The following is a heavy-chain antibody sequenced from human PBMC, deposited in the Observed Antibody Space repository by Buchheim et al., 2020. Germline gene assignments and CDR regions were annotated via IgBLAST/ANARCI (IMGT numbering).Heavy chain of an antibody. D-gene: IGHD5-12*01. Sequence: EVQLLESGGGLVQPGGSLRLACAASGFNFDTRAMAWVRQAPGKGLEWVSAIGGPGGATYYAESVKGRFIISRDNSKNTMHLQMTNLRVEDTAIFYCAKTSYDRGGYHYFDYWGQGT. CDR2: IGGPGGAT. CDR1: GFNFDTRA. V-gene: IGHV3-23*01. CDR3: AKTSYDRGGYHYFDY. J-gene: IGHJ4*02.